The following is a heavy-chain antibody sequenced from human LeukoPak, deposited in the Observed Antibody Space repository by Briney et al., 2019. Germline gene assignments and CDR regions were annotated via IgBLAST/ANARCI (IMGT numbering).Heavy chain of an antibody. V-gene: IGHV1-69*13. CDR2: IIPIFGSA. CDR1: GGTFSSYT. Sequence: ASVKVSCKASGGTFSSYTISWVRQAPGQGLEWMGGIIPIFGSANYAQQFQGRVTITADESTSTAYMELSSLRSEDTAVYYCARDTPIAAAGCWGQGTLVTVSS. J-gene: IGHJ4*02. CDR3: ARDTPIAAAGC. D-gene: IGHD6-13*01.